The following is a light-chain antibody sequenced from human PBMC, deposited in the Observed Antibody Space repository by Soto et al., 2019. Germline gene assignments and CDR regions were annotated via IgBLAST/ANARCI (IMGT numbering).Light chain of an antibody. CDR2: GAS. CDR1: QSISSN. V-gene: IGKV3-15*01. CDR3: QQYNNWPRT. J-gene: IGKJ1*01. Sequence: EIVLTQSPATLSVSPGERATLSCRASQSISSNLAWYQQKPGQAPRLLIYGASTRATGIPARFTGSGSGTDFTLTISSLEPEDSAVYYCQQYNNWPRTFGQGTKVDIK.